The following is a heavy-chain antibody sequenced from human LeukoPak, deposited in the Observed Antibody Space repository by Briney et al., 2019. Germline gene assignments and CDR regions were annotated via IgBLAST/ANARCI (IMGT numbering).Heavy chain of an antibody. V-gene: IGHV4-34*01. D-gene: IGHD3-22*01. CDR2: INHSGST. CDR3: ASANDSSGYTDY. J-gene: IGHJ4*02. Sequence: PSETLSLTCAVYGGSFSGYYWSWIRQPPGKGLEWIGEINHSGSTNYNPSLKSRVTISVDTSKNQFSPKLSSVTAADTAVYYCASANDSSGYTDYWGQGTLVTVSS. CDR1: GGSFSGYY.